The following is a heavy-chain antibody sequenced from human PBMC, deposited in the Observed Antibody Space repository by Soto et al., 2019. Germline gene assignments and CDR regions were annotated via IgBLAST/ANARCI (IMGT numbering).Heavy chain of an antibody. CDR3: ARGADTGLWFGEPVGY. CDR1: GYTFTGYY. J-gene: IGHJ4*02. V-gene: IGHV1-2*02. CDR2: INPNSGGT. D-gene: IGHD3-10*01. Sequence: ASVKVSCKASGYTFTGYYMHWVRQAPGQGLEWMGWINPNSGGTNYAQKFQGRVTMTRDTSISTAYMELSRLRSDDTAVYYCARGADTGLWFGEPVGYWGQGTLVTVSS.